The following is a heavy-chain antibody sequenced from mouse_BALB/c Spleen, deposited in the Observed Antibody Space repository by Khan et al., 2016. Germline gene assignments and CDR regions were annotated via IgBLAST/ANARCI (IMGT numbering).Heavy chain of an antibody. CDR3: ARNGYDSSSGGNDWYFDV. J-gene: IGHJ1*01. V-gene: IGHV3-8*02. CDR2: ISYSGTT. Sequence: EVQLQESGPSLVKPSQTLSLTCSVTGDSITSGYWHWIRKSPGNKLDYMGYISYSGTTYYNPSLKSRISITRDTSKNQYYLQLTCVTTEDTATYSGARNGYDSSSGGNDWYFDVWGAGTTVTAAS. D-gene: IGHD1-1*01. CDR1: GDSITSGY.